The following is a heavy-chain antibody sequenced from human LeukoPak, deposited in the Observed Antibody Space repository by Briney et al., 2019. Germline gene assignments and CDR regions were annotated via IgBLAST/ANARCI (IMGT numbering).Heavy chain of an antibody. D-gene: IGHD3-22*01. J-gene: IGHJ4*02. V-gene: IGHV3-23*01. CDR1: GFTLTSYA. CDR3: AKERLNPSRYFDY. CDR2: IGGGGRST. Sequence: PGESLRLSCAASGFTLTSYAMSWVRQAPGKGLEWVSAIGGGGRSTYYADSVKGRFTISRDNSKNTLYLQMNSLRAEDTAVYYCAKERLNPSRYFDYWGQGTLVTVSS.